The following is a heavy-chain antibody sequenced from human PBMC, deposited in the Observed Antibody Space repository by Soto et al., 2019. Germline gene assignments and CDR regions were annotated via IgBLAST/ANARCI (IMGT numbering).Heavy chain of an antibody. CDR2: ISGGGGST. CDR3: AKVSLGALTFTDYYYYGLDV. CDR1: GFTFSTYD. Sequence: EVQLLESGGGLVQPGGSLRLSCAASGFTFSTYDMNWVRQAPGKGLEWVSAISGGGGSTYYADTVKGRVSISRDNSKNTLYLQMNSLRAEDTAVYYSAKVSLGALTFTDYYYYGLDVRGQWTTVTVSS. D-gene: IGHD1-26*01. J-gene: IGHJ6*02. V-gene: IGHV3-23*01.